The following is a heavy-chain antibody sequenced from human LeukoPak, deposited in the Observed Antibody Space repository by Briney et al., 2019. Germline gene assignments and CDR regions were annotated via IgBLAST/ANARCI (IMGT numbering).Heavy chain of an antibody. J-gene: IGHJ4*02. Sequence: SETLSLTCSVSGYSISNSYYWGWIRQPPGKGLEWIGSIYDSGSSYYNPSLKSRVTISVDTSKNQLSLKVSSVTAAGTAVYYCARVFEDGYNSFDYWGQGTLVTVSS. CDR1: GYSISNSYY. D-gene: IGHD5-24*01. V-gene: IGHV4-38-2*02. CDR3: ARVFEDGYNSFDY. CDR2: IYDSGSS.